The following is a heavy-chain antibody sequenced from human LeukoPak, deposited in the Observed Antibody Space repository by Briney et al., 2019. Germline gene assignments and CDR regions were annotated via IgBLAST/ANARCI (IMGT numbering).Heavy chain of an antibody. J-gene: IGHJ4*02. CDR1: GFTFSSFN. CDR2: ISSTSSLI. D-gene: IGHD6-19*01. CDR3: ARYNSGWNDY. V-gene: IGHV3-21*01. Sequence: GESLRLSCAASGFTFSSFNMNWVRQAPGKGLEWVSSISSTSSLIWYADSLKGRFTISRDNAKNSLYLQMDSLRAEDTTVYYCARYNSGWNDYWGQGTLVTVSS.